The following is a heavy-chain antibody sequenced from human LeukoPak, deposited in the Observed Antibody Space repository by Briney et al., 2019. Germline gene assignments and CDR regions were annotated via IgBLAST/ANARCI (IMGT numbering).Heavy chain of an antibody. CDR2: INAGNGNT. Sequence: ASVKVSCKASGYTFTGYAMHWVRQAPGQRLEWMGWINAGNGNTKYSQKFQGRVTITRDTSASTAYMELSSLRSEDTAVYYCARHDPGAGYSSGWYISTRFDYWGQGTLVTVSS. J-gene: IGHJ4*02. CDR3: ARHDPGAGYSSGWYISTRFDY. V-gene: IGHV1-3*01. D-gene: IGHD6-19*01. CDR1: GYTFTGYA.